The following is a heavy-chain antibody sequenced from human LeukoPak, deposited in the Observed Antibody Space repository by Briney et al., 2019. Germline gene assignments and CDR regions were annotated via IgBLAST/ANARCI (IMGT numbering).Heavy chain of an antibody. J-gene: IGHJ6*03. Sequence: GASVKVSCKASGYTFTSYDINWVRQATGQGLEWMGWLKPNSGNTDYAQKFQGRVTITRNNAISTAYMELGSLGAEDTAVYYCARGGGYNYGFMDVGGKGTTVTVSS. CDR3: ARGGGYNYGFMDV. CDR2: LKPNSGNT. CDR1: GYTFTSYD. D-gene: IGHD5-18*01. V-gene: IGHV1-8*01.